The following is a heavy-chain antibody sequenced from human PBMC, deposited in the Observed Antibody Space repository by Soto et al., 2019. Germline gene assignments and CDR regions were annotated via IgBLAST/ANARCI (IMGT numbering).Heavy chain of an antibody. J-gene: IGHJ3*02. Sequence: QVQLVQSGAEVKKPGSSVKVSCKASGGTFSSYTISWVRQAPGQGLEWMGRIIPILGIANYAQKFQGRVTITADKSTSTAYMELSSLRSEDTAVYYCALRAGGDCYSCHAFDIWGQGTMVTVSS. CDR1: GGTFSSYT. CDR2: IIPILGIA. V-gene: IGHV1-69*02. D-gene: IGHD2-21*02. CDR3: ALRAGGDCYSCHAFDI.